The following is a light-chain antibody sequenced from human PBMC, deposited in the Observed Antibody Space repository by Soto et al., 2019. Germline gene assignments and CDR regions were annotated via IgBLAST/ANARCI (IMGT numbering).Light chain of an antibody. Sequence: EIVLTQSPGTLSLSPGDRATLSCRASQTVSSNYLAWYQQKPGQAPRLLIYGASSRATGIPDRFSGSGSGTDFTLTISRLEPEDFAVYYCQQYGASPGTFGQGTKVX. V-gene: IGKV3-20*01. J-gene: IGKJ1*01. CDR3: QQYGASPGT. CDR2: GAS. CDR1: QTVSSNY.